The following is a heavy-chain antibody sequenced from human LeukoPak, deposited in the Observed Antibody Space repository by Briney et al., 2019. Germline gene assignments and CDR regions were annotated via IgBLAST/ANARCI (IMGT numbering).Heavy chain of an antibody. CDR1: GFTFSSYS. CDR3: ARGGATKDDAFDI. V-gene: IGHV3-21*01. D-gene: IGHD1-26*01. CDR2: ISSSSYI. Sequence: TPGGSLRLSCAASGFTFSSYSMNWVRQAPGKGLEWVSSISSSSYIYYADSVKGRFTISRDNAKNSLYLQMNSLRAEDTAVYYCARGGATKDDAFDIWGQGTMVTVSS. J-gene: IGHJ3*02.